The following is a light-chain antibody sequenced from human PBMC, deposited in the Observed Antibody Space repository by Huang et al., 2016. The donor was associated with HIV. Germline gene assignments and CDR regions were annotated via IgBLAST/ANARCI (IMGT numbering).Light chain of an antibody. CDR3: MQSLQTPLT. V-gene: IGKV2-28*01. CDR1: QSLLHNHGHNN. J-gene: IGKJ4*01. Sequence: EIVMTQSPLSLSVTPGEPASISCRSSQSLLHNHGHNNLAWYLQKSRQSPQLLIYLGSNRASGVPDRFSGSGSGTDFTLNISRVGAKDAGVYYCMQSLQTPLTFGGGTKVEI. CDR2: LGS.